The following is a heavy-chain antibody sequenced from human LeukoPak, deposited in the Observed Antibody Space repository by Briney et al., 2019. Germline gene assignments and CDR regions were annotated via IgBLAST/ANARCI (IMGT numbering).Heavy chain of an antibody. D-gene: IGHD1-26*01. Sequence: GGSLSLSCAASGFPFRSYSLNWVRQAPGKGLGWVSYISSSSSTIYFADSGKGHFPISRNNAKNSLYLQMNSLRAEDTAVYYCAREGYSGSYYFDYWGQGTLVTVSS. CDR2: ISSSSSTI. J-gene: IGHJ4*02. CDR3: AREGYSGSYYFDY. CDR1: GFPFRSYS. V-gene: IGHV3-48*01.